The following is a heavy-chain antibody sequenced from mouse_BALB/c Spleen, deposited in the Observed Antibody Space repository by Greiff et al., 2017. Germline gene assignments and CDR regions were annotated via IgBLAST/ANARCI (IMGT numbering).Heavy chain of an antibody. D-gene: IGHD2-10*01. Sequence: VHVKQSGTVLARPGASVKMSCKASGYTFTSYWMHWVKQRPGQGLEWIGAIYPGNSDTSYNQKFKGKAKLTAVTSTSTAYMELSSLTNEDSAVYYCTAYSLWVFDYWGQGTTLTVSS. CDR1: GYTFTSYW. CDR2: IYPGNSDT. V-gene: IGHV1-5*01. J-gene: IGHJ2*01. CDR3: TAYSLWVFDY.